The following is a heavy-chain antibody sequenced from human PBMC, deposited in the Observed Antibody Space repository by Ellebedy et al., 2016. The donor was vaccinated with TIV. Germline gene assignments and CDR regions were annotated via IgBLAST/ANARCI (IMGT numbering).Heavy chain of an antibody. CDR3: ARDEGGYYGDF. CDR1: GFTFSDYT. D-gene: IGHD3-3*01. J-gene: IGHJ4*02. Sequence: GGSLRLSXAASGFTFSDYTMNWVRQAPGKGLEWISYLSISGYTTKYADSVKGRFTISRDNAKNSVILEMNSLRAEDTAVYYCARDEGGYYGDFWGQGSLVTVSP. CDR2: LSISGYTT. V-gene: IGHV3-11*01.